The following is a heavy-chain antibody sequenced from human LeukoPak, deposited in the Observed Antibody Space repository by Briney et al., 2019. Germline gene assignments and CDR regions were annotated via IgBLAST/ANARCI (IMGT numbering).Heavy chain of an antibody. Sequence: SQTLSLTCDISGDSVSRNNIAWNWIRQSPSRGLEWLGRTYYRSNWYNEYAESVKSRLTISPDTSKNQFSLHLNSVTPEDTAVCYCARGRDAVVVPAADFDYWGQGILVTVSS. D-gene: IGHD2-2*01. CDR2: TYYRSNWYN. CDR1: GDSVSRNNIA. CDR3: ARGRDAVVVPAADFDY. V-gene: IGHV6-1*01. J-gene: IGHJ4*02.